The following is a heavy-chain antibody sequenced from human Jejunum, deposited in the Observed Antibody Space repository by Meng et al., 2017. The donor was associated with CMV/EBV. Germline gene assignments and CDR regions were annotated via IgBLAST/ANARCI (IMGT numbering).Heavy chain of an antibody. CDR1: GGSVSSGGYY. V-gene: IGHV4-31*03. CDR2: IYYSGST. J-gene: IGHJ4*02. Sequence: QVQLEESGPVLVQPSQTLSLTCTVSGGSVSSGGYYWTWIRQHPGKGLEWFRHIYYSGSTFYNPSLKRRVIISIDTSKNQFSLNLRSVTAADTAVYYCARVSSGWDYFDYWGQGTLVTVSS. CDR3: ARVSSGWDYFDY. D-gene: IGHD6-19*01.